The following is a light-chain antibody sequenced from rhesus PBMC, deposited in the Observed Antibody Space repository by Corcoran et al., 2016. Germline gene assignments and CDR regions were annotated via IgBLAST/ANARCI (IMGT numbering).Light chain of an antibody. CDR2: SAS. CDR1: QTFSSM. CDR3: QQYYIEPLT. V-gene: IGKV1-46*01. J-gene: IGKJ4*01. Sequence: DIQMTQSPSSLSASLGDTVTITCRASQTFSSMLAWYQQKAGKAPKLLIHSASNLESGVPSRLSGSKSRTEFTLTISSLQPEDIASYYCQQYYIEPLTFGGGTKVELK.